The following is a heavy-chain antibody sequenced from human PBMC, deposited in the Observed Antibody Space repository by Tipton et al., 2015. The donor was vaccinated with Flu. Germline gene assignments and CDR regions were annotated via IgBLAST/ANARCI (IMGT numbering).Heavy chain of an antibody. Sequence: TLSLTCTVSVGSVSSYYWSWIRQPPGKGLEWIGYIYFSGSTSYNSSLRSRVTISVDTSKNQVSLQLRSVTAADTAVYYCATFAVRGWLDVWGQGTTVTVSS. V-gene: IGHV4-59*02. CDR2: IYFSGST. CDR1: VGSVSSYY. CDR3: ATFAVRGWLDV. J-gene: IGHJ6*02. D-gene: IGHD4-17*01.